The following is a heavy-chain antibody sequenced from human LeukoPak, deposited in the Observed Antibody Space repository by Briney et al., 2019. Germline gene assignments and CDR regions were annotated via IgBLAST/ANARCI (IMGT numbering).Heavy chain of an antibody. D-gene: IGHD3-10*01. CDR2: ISAYNGNT. CDR3: ARDVNYGLDY. J-gene: IGHJ4*02. CDR1: GYTVTSNG. V-gene: IGHV1-18*01. Sequence: ASVKLSCKASGYTVTSNGISWVRLAPGPGLEWMGWISAYNGNTNYAQKVQGRVTMITDTSTSTAYMELRSLRSDGTAVYYCARDVNYGLDYWGQGTLVTVSS.